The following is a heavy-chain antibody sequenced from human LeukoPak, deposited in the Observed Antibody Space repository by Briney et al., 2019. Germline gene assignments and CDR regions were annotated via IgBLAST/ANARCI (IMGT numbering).Heavy chain of an antibody. CDR1: GGTFSSYA. J-gene: IGHJ4*02. D-gene: IGHD4-17*01. CDR2: IIPILGIA. V-gene: IGHV1-69*04. CDR3: ARGSRGTRSLRFDY. Sequence: ASVTVSCKASGGTFSSYAISWVRQAPGQGLEWMGRIIPILGIANYAQKFQGRVTITADKSTSTAYMELSSLRSEDTAVYYCARGSRGTRSLRFDYWGQGTLVTVSS.